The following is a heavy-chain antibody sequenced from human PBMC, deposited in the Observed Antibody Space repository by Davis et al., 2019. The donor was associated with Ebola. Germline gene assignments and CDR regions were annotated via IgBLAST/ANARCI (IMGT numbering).Heavy chain of an antibody. J-gene: IGHJ5*02. CDR2: IYYSGST. V-gene: IGHV4-59*12. CDR1: GGSISSYY. Sequence: MPSETLSLTCTVSGGSISSYYWSWIRQPPGKGLEWIGYIYYSGSTNYNPSLKSRVTISVDTSKNQFSLNLKSVTATDTAVYYCARVSFQLLRWFDPWGQGTLVIVSS. CDR3: ARVSFQLLRWFDP. D-gene: IGHD2-2*01.